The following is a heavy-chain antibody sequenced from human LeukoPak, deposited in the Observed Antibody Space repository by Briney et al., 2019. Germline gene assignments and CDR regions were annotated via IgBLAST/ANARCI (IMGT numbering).Heavy chain of an antibody. CDR2: IDFSGSA. CDR1: GGSISSYY. CDR3: ARGGEAVKFDY. D-gene: IGHD7-27*01. J-gene: IGHJ4*02. V-gene: IGHV4-59*12. Sequence: SETLSLTCTVSGGSISSYYWSWIRQPPGKGLEWIGYIDFSGSANYNPSLKSRVTISVDTSKNQFSLRLSSVTAADTAVYYCARGGEAVKFDYWGQGTLVTVSS.